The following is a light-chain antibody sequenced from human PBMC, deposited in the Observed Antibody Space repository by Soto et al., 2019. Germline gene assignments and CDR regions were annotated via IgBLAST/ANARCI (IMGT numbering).Light chain of an antibody. V-gene: IGKV1-5*01. CDR1: QSINTW. CDR2: DAF. Sequence: DIQMTQSPSTLSASVGDRVTITCRASQSINTWLAWYQQKPGKAPKLLIYDAFSLESGVPARFSGSGSGTEFTLTISSLQPDDFATYYCQQYNTYSTFGQGTRLEIK. CDR3: QQYNTYST. J-gene: IGKJ5*01.